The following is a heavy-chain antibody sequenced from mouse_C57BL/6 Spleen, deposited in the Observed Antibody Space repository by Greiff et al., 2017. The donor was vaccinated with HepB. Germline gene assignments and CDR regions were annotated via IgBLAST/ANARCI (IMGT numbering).Heavy chain of an antibody. Sequence: VQLQQSGAELVRPGTSVKVSCKASGYAFTNYLIEWVKQRPGQGLEWIGVINPGSGGTNYNEKFKGKATLTADKSSSTAYMQLSSLTSEDSAVYFCARGRSTGLFDYWGQGTTLTVSS. CDR1: GYAFTNYL. V-gene: IGHV1-54*01. J-gene: IGHJ2*01. CDR3: ARGRSTGLFDY. D-gene: IGHD4-1*02. CDR2: INPGSGGT.